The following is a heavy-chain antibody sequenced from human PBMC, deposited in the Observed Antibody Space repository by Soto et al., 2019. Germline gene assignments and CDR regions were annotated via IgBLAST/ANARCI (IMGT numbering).Heavy chain of an antibody. D-gene: IGHD3-16*01. Sequence: GGSLRLSCAASGFTFSSYGMHWVRQAPGKGLEWVAVISYDGSNKYYADSVKGRFTISRDNSKNTLYLQMNSLRAEDTAVYYCAKDLETPNYGPPYYYGMDVWGQGTTVTVSS. CDR1: GFTFSSYG. J-gene: IGHJ6*02. V-gene: IGHV3-30*18. CDR3: AKDLETPNYGPPYYYGMDV. CDR2: ISYDGSNK.